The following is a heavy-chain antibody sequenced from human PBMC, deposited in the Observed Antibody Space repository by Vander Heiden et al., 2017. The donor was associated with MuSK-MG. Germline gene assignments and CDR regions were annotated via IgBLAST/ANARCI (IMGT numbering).Heavy chain of an antibody. D-gene: IGHD3-22*01. CDR2: MNPNSGNT. V-gene: IGHV1-8*02. CDR1: GYTFTSHD. J-gene: IGHJ3*02. CDR3: ARRGSFGSTMMEDAFDI. Sequence: VQLVQSAAEVKKPGASAKVSCMASGYTFTSHDIPWVRQATGQGLEWMGWMNPNSGNTGYAQKCHGRVTMTRNTSISTAYMELSSLRSEDTAVYYCARRGSFGSTMMEDAFDIWGQGTMVTVSS.